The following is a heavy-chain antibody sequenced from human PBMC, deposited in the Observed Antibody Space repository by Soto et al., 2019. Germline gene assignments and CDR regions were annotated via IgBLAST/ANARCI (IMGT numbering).Heavy chain of an antibody. CDR2: VSGRGGST. J-gene: IGHJ6*02. CDR3: AKDSTVTTSLYFYYYGFDV. CDR1: GFTFNHYA. D-gene: IGHD4-17*01. V-gene: IGHV3-23*01. Sequence: VHLLESGGGLVQPGGSLRLACTASGFTFNHYAMIWVRQAPGKGLEWVSAVSGRGGSTKYADSVKGQFIISRDTSNSTLYLQMDSLRGEDTAVYYCAKDSTVTTSLYFYYYGFDVWGQGTTVTVSS.